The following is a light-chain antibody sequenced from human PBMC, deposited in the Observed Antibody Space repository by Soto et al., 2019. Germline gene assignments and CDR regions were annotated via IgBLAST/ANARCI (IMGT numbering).Light chain of an antibody. Sequence: EIQMTQSPSTLSGSVGDRVTITRRASQTISSWLAWYQQKPGKAPKLLIYKASTLKSGVPSRFSGSGSGTEFTLTISSLQSEDVAVYYCQQYNNWLALTFGGGTKV. J-gene: IGKJ4*01. V-gene: IGKV1-5*03. CDR2: KAS. CDR3: QQYNNWLALT. CDR1: QTISSW.